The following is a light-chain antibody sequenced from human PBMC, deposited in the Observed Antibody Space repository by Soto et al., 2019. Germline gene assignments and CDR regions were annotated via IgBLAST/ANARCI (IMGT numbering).Light chain of an antibody. CDR2: GAS. CDR1: QSVTSSS. J-gene: IGKJ5*01. CDR3: QQYGSSPRT. V-gene: IGKV3-20*01. Sequence: ENVWTAFPGPPSLSPGERATLSFMASQSVTSSSLAWYQQKVGRAPRVLIYGASNRATGIPDRFSGSGSGTDFTLTITRLEPEDFAVYYCQQYGSSPRTFGQGTRLEIK.